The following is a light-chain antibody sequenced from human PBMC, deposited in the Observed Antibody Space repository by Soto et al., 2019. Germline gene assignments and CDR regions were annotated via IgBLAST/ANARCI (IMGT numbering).Light chain of an antibody. CDR3: AAWDDSLNGLYV. CDR2: TDN. V-gene: IGLV1-44*01. CDR1: GSNIGINT. Sequence: QSVLTQPPSASGTPGQRVTISFSGSGSNIGINTVNWYQQVPGTAPKLLIYTDNQRPSGVPDRFSGSKSGTSASLAISGLQSEDEADYYCAAWDDSLNGLYVFGTGTKVTVL. J-gene: IGLJ1*01.